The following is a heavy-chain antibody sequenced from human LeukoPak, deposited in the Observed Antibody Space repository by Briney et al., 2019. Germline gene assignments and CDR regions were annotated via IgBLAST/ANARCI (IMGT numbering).Heavy chain of an antibody. CDR3: AKDAIVVPAASDYFDS. V-gene: IGHV3-23*01. J-gene: IGHJ4*02. D-gene: IGHD2-2*01. CDR2: ISGSGGST. Sequence: PGGSLRLSCAASGFTFSSYAMSWVRQAPGKGLEWVSAISGSGGSTYYADSVRGRFTISRDSSKNTLYLQMNSLRAEDTAVYYCAKDAIVVPAASDYFDSWGQGALVTVSS. CDR1: GFTFSSYA.